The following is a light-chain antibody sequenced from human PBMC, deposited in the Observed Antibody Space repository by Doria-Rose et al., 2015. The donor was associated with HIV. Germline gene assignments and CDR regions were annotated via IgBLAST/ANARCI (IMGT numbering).Light chain of an antibody. CDR1: QSVGTD. Sequence: TQSPETLSVSPGESATLSCRASQSVGTDLAWYQHKPGQAPRLLIWVASTSATGIPARFSGSESGTEFTLTVSSLQSEDFAIYFCHQYNTWPSSGQGPRLDIK. J-gene: IGKJ5*01. V-gene: IGKV3-15*01. CDR2: VAS. CDR3: HQYNTWPS.